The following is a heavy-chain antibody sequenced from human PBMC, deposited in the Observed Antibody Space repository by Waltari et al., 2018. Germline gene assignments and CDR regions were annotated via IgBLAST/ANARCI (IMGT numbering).Heavy chain of an antibody. V-gene: IGHV4-34*01. J-gene: IGHJ6*03. Sequence: QVQLQQWGAGLSKPSETLSLTCAVYGGTFSNNYWSWIRQPPGKGLEWIGGINPSGSTTPNPALKSRVTISGDPSKHQFSLELSSVSAADTAVYYWARRGHSSYHYYYMDVWGKGTTVTVSS. CDR2: INPSGST. CDR1: GGTFSNNY. CDR3: ARRGHSSYHYYYMDV. D-gene: IGHD5-18*01.